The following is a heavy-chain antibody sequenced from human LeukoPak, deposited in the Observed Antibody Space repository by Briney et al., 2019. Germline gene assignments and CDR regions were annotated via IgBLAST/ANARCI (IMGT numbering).Heavy chain of an antibody. CDR3: ARDDSSEVY. CDR1: GFTFSSYA. D-gene: IGHD6-19*01. CDR2: ISYDGGNK. J-gene: IGHJ4*02. Sequence: PGRSLRLSCAASGFTFSSYAMHWVRQAPGKGLEWVAVISYDGGNKYYADSVKGRFTISRDNSKNTLYLQMNSLRAEDTAVYYCARDDSSEVYWGQGTLVTVSS. V-gene: IGHV3-30-3*01.